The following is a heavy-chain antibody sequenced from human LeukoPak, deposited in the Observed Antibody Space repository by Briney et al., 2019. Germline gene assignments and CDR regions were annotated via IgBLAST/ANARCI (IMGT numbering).Heavy chain of an antibody. V-gene: IGHV3-53*01. D-gene: IGHD6-13*01. CDR3: ARPWSSSGNQEAFNYYYYGMDV. CDR1: GFTVSSNY. CDR2: IYSGGRT. J-gene: IGHJ6*02. Sequence: GGSLRLSCAASGFTVSSNYMSWVRQAPGKGLQWVSVIYSGGRTYYADSVKGRFTISRDNSKNTLYLQMNSLRAEDTAVYYCARPWSSSGNQEAFNYYYYGMDVWGQGTTVTVS.